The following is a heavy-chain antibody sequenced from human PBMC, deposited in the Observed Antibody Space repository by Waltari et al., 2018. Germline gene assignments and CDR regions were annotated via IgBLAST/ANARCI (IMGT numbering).Heavy chain of an antibody. V-gene: IGHV4-38-2*01. J-gene: IGHJ4*02. Sequence: QVQLQESGPGLVKPSETLSLTCAVSGYSISSGYYWGWGRQPPGKGLEWIGGIYHSGSTYYNPSLKSRVTISVDTSKNQFSLKLSSVTAADTAVYYCARGGIFDYWGQGTLVTVSS. CDR1: GYSISSGYY. D-gene: IGHD3-16*01. CDR2: IYHSGST. CDR3: ARGGIFDY.